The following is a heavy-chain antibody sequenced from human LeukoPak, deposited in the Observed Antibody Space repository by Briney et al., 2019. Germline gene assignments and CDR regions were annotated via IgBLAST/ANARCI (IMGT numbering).Heavy chain of an antibody. CDR2: VNPHNGDT. D-gene: IGHD2-15*01. CDR3: ATVRDIVVGGGPYYFDY. J-gene: IGHJ4*02. V-gene: IGHV1-2*02. CDR1: GYTLTELS. Sequence: GASVKVSCKVSGYTLTELSMHWVRQAPGQGLEWMGWVNPHNGDTNYAQKFQGRVTMTRDTSITTAYMELSRLKSDDTAVYYCATVRDIVVGGGPYYFDYWGQGTLVTVSS.